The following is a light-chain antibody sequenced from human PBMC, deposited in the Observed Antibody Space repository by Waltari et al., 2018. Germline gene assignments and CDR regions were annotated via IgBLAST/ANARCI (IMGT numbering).Light chain of an antibody. CDR1: QGIRND. J-gene: IGKJ3*01. CDR2: AAS. V-gene: IGKV1-17*01. CDR3: PQHNNYPLT. Sequence: DIQITQSPSSLSPSVGARVPITCRSSQGIRNDLGWVQQKPGKAPKRLIYAASRLQSRVPSRFSGSGSETEFTLTSSSLQPEDFATYYYPQHNNYPLTFGPGTKVDIK.